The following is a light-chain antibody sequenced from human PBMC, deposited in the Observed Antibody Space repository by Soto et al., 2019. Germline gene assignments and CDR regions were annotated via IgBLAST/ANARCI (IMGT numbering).Light chain of an antibody. J-gene: IGKJ4*01. CDR1: QGISNY. Sequence: DIQMTQSPSSLSASVGDRVTITCRASQGISNYLAWYQQKPGKVPKLLIYAASTLQSGVPSRFCGTGSGTHFTLTISSLRPEDVATYYCLKYNSAPLTIGGGTKVQIK. CDR3: LKYNSAPLT. CDR2: AAS. V-gene: IGKV1-27*01.